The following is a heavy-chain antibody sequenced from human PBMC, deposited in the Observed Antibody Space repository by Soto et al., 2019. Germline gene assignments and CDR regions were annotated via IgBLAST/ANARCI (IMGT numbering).Heavy chain of an antibody. J-gene: IGHJ5*02. V-gene: IGHV1-69*13. D-gene: IGHD6-13*01. CDR1: GGTFSSYA. CDR2: IIPIFGTA. Sequence: SVKVSCKASGGTFSSYAISWVRQAPGQGLEWMGGIIPIFGTANYARKFQGRVTITADESTSTAYMELSSLRSEDTAVYYCARGSPDHSSSWSQVFYWFDPWGQGTLVTVYS. CDR3: ARGSPDHSSSWSQVFYWFDP.